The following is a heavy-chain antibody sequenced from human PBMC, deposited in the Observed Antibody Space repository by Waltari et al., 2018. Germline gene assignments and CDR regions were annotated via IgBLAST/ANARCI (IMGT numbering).Heavy chain of an antibody. CDR1: GGSISSYY. CDR3: ARSAWGYPFDY. Sequence: QVQLQESGPGLVKPSETLSLTCTVSGGSISSYYWSWIRQPPGKGLEWIGYIYYSGSTNYNPALKSRVTISVDTSKNQFSLKLSSVTAADTAVYYCARSAWGYPFDYWGKGTLVTVSS. V-gene: IGHV4-59*01. D-gene: IGHD5-12*01. CDR2: IYYSGST. J-gene: IGHJ4*02.